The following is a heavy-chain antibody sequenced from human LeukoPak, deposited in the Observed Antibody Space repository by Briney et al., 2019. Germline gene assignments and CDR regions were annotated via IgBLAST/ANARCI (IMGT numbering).Heavy chain of an antibody. V-gene: IGHV4-59*01. CDR3: ARDLGIDY. Sequence: PSETLSLTCTVSGGSISSYYWSWIRQPPGKGLEWIGYIYYSGSTNYNPSLKSRVTISVDTSKNQFSLKLSSVTAADTAVYYCARDLGIDYWGQGTLVTVSS. D-gene: IGHD3-10*01. CDR1: GGSISSYY. J-gene: IGHJ4*02. CDR2: IYYSGST.